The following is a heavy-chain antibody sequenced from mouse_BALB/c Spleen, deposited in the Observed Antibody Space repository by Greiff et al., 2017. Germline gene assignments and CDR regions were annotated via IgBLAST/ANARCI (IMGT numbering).Heavy chain of an antibody. Sequence: ESGPGLVKPSQSLSLTCSVTGYSITSGYYWNWIRQFPGNKLEWMGYISYDGSNNYNPSLKNRISITRDTSKNQFFLKLNSVTTEDTATYDCARGGNLYWYFDVWGAGTTVTVSS. CDR2: ISYDGSN. CDR3: ARGGNLYWYFDV. V-gene: IGHV3-6*02. CDR1: GYSITSGYY. D-gene: IGHD2-1*01. J-gene: IGHJ1*01.